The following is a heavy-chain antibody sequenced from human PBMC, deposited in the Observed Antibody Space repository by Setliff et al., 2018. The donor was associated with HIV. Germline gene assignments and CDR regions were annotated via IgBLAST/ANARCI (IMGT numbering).Heavy chain of an antibody. CDR2: VNRDGGA. CDR3: ARRIYGNNPYFDY. J-gene: IGHJ4*02. Sequence: SETLSLTCGVSGYSISSGYYWGWIRQPPGKGLEWVGQVNRDGGAHYNPSLRSRVTISVDTSKNQFSLKLSSVTAADTAIYYCARRIYGNNPYFDYWSQGTLVTVSS. V-gene: IGHV4-38-2*01. D-gene: IGHD4-17*01. CDR1: GYSISSGYY.